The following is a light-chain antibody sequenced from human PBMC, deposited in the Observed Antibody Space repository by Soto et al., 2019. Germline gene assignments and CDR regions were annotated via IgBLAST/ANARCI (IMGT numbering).Light chain of an antibody. J-gene: IGKJ2*01. CDR3: QQYNNWPHT. V-gene: IGKV1-39*01. CDR2: AAS. Sequence: DIQMTQSPSSLSASVGDRVTITCRASQSISSYLNWYQQKPGKAPKLLIYAASSLQSGVPVRFSGSGSGTEFTLTVNSLQSEDFAVYYCQQYNNWPHTFGQGTKVDIK. CDR1: QSISSY.